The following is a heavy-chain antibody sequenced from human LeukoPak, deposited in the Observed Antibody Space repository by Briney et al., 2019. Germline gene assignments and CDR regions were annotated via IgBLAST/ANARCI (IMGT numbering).Heavy chain of an antibody. CDR1: GYSISSGYS. Sequence: SETLSLTCTVSGYSISSGYSWGWIRPPPGKGLEWIGSIYYSGSTYYNPSLKSRVTISVDTSKNQFSLKLSSVTAADTAVYYCARPSDDSSGYYFEYFDYWGQGTLVTVSS. J-gene: IGHJ4*02. D-gene: IGHD3-22*01. V-gene: IGHV4-38-2*02. CDR3: ARPSDDSSGYYFEYFDY. CDR2: IYYSGST.